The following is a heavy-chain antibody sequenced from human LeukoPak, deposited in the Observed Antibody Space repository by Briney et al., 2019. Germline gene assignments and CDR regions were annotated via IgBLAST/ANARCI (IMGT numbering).Heavy chain of an antibody. CDR3: AKGAYYDISTGASDY. V-gene: IGHV3-23*01. D-gene: IGHD3-9*01. Sequence: GGSLRLSCAASGFTFRTYAMSWVRQALGKGLEWVSGISGSGGSTYYADSVKGRFTISRDNAKNTLYLQMSSLRAEDTAVYYCAKGAYYDISTGASDYWGQGTLVTVSS. J-gene: IGHJ4*02. CDR2: ISGSGGST. CDR1: GFTFRTYA.